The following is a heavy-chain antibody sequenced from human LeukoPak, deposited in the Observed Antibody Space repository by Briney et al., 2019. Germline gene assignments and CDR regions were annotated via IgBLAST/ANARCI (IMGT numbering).Heavy chain of an antibody. J-gene: IGHJ4*02. Sequence: ASVKVSCQASGDTFTHYHIHWVRQAPGQGVAWMGAVYVTGETTRNTQNFQGRVTMTRDPSTATVYMELTSLRSEDTAVYDCATEAPGSYYFDYWGQGVLVTVSS. CDR1: GDTFTHYH. CDR2: VYVTGETT. V-gene: IGHV1-46*01. CDR3: ATEAPGSYYFDY.